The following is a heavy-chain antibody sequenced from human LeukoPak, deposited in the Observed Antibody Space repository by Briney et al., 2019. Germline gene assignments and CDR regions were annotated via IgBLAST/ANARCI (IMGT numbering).Heavy chain of an antibody. CDR2: ISWDAGST. D-gene: IGHD1-7*01. V-gene: IGHV3-43D*03. CDR1: GFTFDDFG. J-gene: IGHJ6*03. CDR3: ARAARELSFYYYYMDV. Sequence: GGSLRLSCTASGFTFDDFGMHWVRHAPGKGLEWVSLISWDAGSTYYADSVKGRFTISRDNNKNSLYLQMNSLRPEDTALCYCARAARELSFYYYYMDVWGKGTTVTVSS.